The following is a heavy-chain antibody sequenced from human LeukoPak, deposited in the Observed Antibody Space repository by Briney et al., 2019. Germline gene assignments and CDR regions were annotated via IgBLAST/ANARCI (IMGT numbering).Heavy chain of an antibody. V-gene: IGHV3-48*02. CDR3: ATNPSGAHYFDF. Sequence: GGSLRLSCAASGFTFTTYSMNWVRQAPGKGLEWISYISGSSSTIYYADSVKGRSTISRDNAKNSLFLQMNSLRDEDSAVYYCATNPSGAHYFDFWGQGSLVTVSS. D-gene: IGHD1-14*01. CDR2: ISGSSSTI. CDR1: GFTFTTYS. J-gene: IGHJ4*02.